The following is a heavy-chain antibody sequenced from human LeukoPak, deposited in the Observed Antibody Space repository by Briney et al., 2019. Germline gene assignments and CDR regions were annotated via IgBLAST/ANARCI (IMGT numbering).Heavy chain of an antibody. D-gene: IGHD2-2*01. CDR3: ARGGGDIVVVPAAGVNNWFDP. CDR2: IYYSGST. Sequence: PSQTLSLTCTVSGGSISSGDYYWSWIRQPPGKGLEWIGYIYYSGSTYYNPSLKSRVTISVDTSKNQFSLKLSSVTAADTAVYYCARGGGDIVVVPAAGVNNWFDPWGQGTLVTVSS. CDR1: GGSISSGDYY. J-gene: IGHJ5*02. V-gene: IGHV4-30-4*08.